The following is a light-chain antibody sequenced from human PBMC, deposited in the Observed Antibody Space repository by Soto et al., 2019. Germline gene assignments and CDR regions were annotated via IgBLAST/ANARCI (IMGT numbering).Light chain of an antibody. Sequence: EIVMTQSPATLSVSPGERATLSCRASQSVSSNFAWYQQKPGQAPRRLIYGASTRATGIPARFSGSWSRTAFTITISSLQSEDFAVYYCQQYNNWSPWTFGQGTKVEIK. CDR2: GAS. J-gene: IGKJ1*01. V-gene: IGKV3-15*01. CDR1: QSVSSN. CDR3: QQYNNWSPWT.